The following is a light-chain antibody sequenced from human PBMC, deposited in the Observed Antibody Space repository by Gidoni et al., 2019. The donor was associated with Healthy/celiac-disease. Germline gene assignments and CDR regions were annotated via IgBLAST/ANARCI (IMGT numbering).Light chain of an antibody. Sequence: DIQMTQSPSSLSASVGDRVTITCRASQSISSYLNWYQQKPGKAPKLLIYAASSLQSGVPSRFSGSGYVTDFTLTISSLQPEDFATYYCQQSYSTPRTFGQGTKVEIK. CDR3: QQSYSTPRT. CDR2: AAS. CDR1: QSISSY. V-gene: IGKV1-39*01. J-gene: IGKJ1*01.